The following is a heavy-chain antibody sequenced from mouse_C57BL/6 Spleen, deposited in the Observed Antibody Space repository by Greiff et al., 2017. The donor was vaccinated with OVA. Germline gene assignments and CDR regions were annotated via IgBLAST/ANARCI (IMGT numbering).Heavy chain of an antibody. CDR2: INPSNGGT. J-gene: IGHJ1*03. CDR3: ARATTVVGWYFDD. Sequence: VKLQQPGTELVKPGASVKLSCKASGYTFTSYWMHWVKQRPGQGLEWIGNINPSNGGTNYNEKFKSKATLTVDKSSSTAYMQLSSLTSEDAAVYYWARATTVVGWYFDDWGTGTTVTVSS. V-gene: IGHV1-53*01. D-gene: IGHD1-1*01. CDR1: GYTFTSYW.